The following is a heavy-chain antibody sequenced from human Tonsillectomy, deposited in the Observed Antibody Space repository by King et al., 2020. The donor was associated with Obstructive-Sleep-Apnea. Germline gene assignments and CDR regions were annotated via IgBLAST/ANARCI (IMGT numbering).Heavy chain of an antibody. CDR3: ARSTRSGDY. D-gene: IGHD5/OR15-5a*01. Sequence: QLVQSGAEVKKPGASVKVSCKASGYTFTRYDINWVRQATGQGLERMGLMNPNRGNKGYAQKFKGRVTMTRNTSISTAYMELSSLRSEDTAVYYCARSTRSGDYWGQGTLVTVSS. CDR2: MNPNRGNK. CDR1: GYTFTRYD. J-gene: IGHJ4*02. V-gene: IGHV1-8*01.